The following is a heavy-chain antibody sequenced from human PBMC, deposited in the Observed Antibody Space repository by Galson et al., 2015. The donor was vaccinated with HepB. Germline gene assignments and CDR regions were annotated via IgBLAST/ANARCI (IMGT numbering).Heavy chain of an antibody. CDR3: AKDLTSSWTIDY. CDR1: GFTFRSSG. D-gene: IGHD6-13*01. V-gene: IGHV3-30*18. CDR2: ISHDGRNE. J-gene: IGHJ4*02. Sequence: LRLSCAASGFTFRSSGMHWVRQAPGKGLEWVAAISHDGRNEHYADSVKGRFTISRDQSKNTLYLQMNSLSTEDTAVYFCAKDLTSSWTIDYWGQGTLVTVSS.